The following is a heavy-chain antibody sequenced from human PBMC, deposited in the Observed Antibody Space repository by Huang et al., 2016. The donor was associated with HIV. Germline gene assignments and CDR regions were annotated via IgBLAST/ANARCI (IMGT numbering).Heavy chain of an antibody. CDR1: GYNFTSRG. Sequence: QVHLVQSGPEVKKPGASVKVSCKASGYNFTSRGLHWVRQAPGQRLEWMGYINPGKGNTKYSPKFQDRVTLTRDISANTAHMQLSRLTSEDTAVYYCASGQRMRESDIVATIPVSWGQGALVTVSS. J-gene: IGHJ5*02. D-gene: IGHD5-12*01. CDR2: INPGKGNT. V-gene: IGHV1-3*01. CDR3: ASGQRMRESDIVATIPVS.